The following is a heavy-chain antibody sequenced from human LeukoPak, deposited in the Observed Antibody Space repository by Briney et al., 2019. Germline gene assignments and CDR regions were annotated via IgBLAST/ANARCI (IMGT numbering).Heavy chain of an antibody. D-gene: IGHD2-2*01. J-gene: IGHJ4*02. V-gene: IGHV3-23*01. Sequence: PGGSLRLSCAASGFTFSSYVMSWVRQAPGKGLEWVSTISGSGGSTYYADSVKGRFTISRDNSKNTLYLQMNSLRVEDTALYYCAKDVSSTSRVSDNWGQGTLVTVSS. CDR1: GFTFSSYV. CDR2: ISGSGGST. CDR3: AKDVSSTSRVSDN.